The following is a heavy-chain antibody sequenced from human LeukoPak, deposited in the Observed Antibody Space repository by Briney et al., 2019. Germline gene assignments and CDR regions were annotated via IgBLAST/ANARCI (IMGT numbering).Heavy chain of an antibody. Sequence: AAVTVSCMASGGTFSSYSIRWVGQAPGQGLEWMGVIIPNFGSANYGQKFEGRVTITADESTSTAYKELSSLRSEDTAVYYCARDWLGYCRSTSCRGGVGNWFDPWGQGTLVTVSS. J-gene: IGHJ5*02. D-gene: IGHD2-2*01. CDR1: GGTFSSYS. CDR3: ARDWLGYCRSTSCRGGVGNWFDP. V-gene: IGHV1-69*01. CDR2: IIPNFGSA.